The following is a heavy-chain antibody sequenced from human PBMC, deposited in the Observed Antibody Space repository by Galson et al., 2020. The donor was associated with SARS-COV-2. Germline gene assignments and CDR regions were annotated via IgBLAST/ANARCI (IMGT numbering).Heavy chain of an antibody. V-gene: IGHV4-4*07. J-gene: IGHJ5*02. CDR1: GGSINNYY. D-gene: IGHD5-18*01. Sequence: SETLSLTCNVPGGSINNYYWGWIRQPAGKGLEWIGRIYTSWSTNYNPSLKGRVIMSIDTSKKQFSLNLTSVTAADTAVYYCAREGRYTYGHVGWFDPWGQGTLVTVSS. CDR3: AREGRYTYGHVGWFDP. CDR2: IYTSWST.